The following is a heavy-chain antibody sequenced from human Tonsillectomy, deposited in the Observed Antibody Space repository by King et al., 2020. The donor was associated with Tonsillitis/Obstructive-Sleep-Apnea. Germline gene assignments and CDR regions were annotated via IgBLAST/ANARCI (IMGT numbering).Heavy chain of an antibody. CDR2: ISSGGSTI. D-gene: IGHD1-14*01. J-gene: IGHJ3*02. CDR1: GFTFSSYE. Sequence: VQLVESGGGLVQPEGSLRLSCAASGFTFSSYEMNWVRQAPGKGLEWVSYISSGGSTIYYADSVKGRFTISRDNAKNSLYLQMNSLRAEDTAVYYCARDRTRGAFDIWGQGTRVTVSS. CDR3: ARDRTRGAFDI. V-gene: IGHV3-48*03.